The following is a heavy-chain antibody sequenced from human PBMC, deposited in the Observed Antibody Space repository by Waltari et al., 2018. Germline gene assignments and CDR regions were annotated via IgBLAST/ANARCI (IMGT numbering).Heavy chain of an antibody. CDR1: GYTFTKNG. V-gene: IGHV1-18*01. D-gene: IGHD6-13*01. CDR3: ARVFTYSSGWYHLDL. J-gene: IGHJ5*02. CDR2: IGPYSGNT. Sequence: QVQLVQSGGEVKKPGASVKVSCKASGYTFTKNGISWVRHAPGQGLEWMGWIGPYSGNTDYAQSLQGRVTMTTDTPTSTAYLELTSLRSDDTAVYYCARVFTYSSGWYHLDLWGQGTLITVS.